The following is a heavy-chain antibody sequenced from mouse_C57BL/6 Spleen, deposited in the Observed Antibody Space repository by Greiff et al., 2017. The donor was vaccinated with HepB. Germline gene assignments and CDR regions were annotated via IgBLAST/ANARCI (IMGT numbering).Heavy chain of an antibody. CDR1: GFSLNSYG. CDR3: AKAPDGYYDYYAMDY. D-gene: IGHD2-3*01. J-gene: IGHJ4*01. CDR2: IWRGGST. Sequence: VKLQESGPGLVQPSQSLFITCTVSGFSLNSYGVHWVRQSPGKGLEWLGVIWRGGSTDYNAAFMSRLSITKDNSKSQVFVKMNSLQADDTAIYYCAKAPDGYYDYYAMDYWGQGTSVTVSS. V-gene: IGHV2-5*01.